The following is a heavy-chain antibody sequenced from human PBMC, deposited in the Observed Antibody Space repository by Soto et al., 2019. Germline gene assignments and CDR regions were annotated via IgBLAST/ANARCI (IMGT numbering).Heavy chain of an antibody. D-gene: IGHD1-20*01. CDR2: TYYRSKWYN. CDR3: ARDSGITGTASRYAPFDY. CDR1: GDSVSSNSAA. Sequence: PSQTLSLTCAISGDSVSSNSAAWNWIRQSPSRGLECLGRTYYRSKWYNDYAVSVKSRITINPDTSKNQFSLQLNSVTPEDTAVYYCARDSGITGTASRYAPFDYWGQGTLVTVSS. V-gene: IGHV6-1*01. J-gene: IGHJ4*02.